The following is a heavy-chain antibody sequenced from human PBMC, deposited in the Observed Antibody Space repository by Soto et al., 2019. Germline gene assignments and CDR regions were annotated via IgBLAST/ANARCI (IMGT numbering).Heavy chain of an antibody. CDR1: GFTFSSYA. CDR2: ISGSGGST. Sequence: GSLRLSCSASGFTFSSYAMSWVRQAPGKGLEWVSAISGSGGSTYYADSVKGRFTISRDNSKNTLYLQMNSLRAEDTAVYYCAKVAVGELLYDYFDYWGQGTLVTVSS. CDR3: AKVAVGELLYDYFDY. V-gene: IGHV3-23*01. J-gene: IGHJ4*02. D-gene: IGHD3-10*01.